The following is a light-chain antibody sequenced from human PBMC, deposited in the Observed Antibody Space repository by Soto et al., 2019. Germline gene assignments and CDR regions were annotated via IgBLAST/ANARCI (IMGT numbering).Light chain of an antibody. CDR2: TTS. Sequence: DIQMTQSPSSVSASAGDRVTITCRASQSIANYLNWYQQKPGKGPNLLIYTTSSLQTGVPSRFAGSGSGTEFTLTISSLQPEDFATYYCQQSYNTPITFGQGTRLEIK. CDR1: QSIANY. V-gene: IGKV1-39*01. J-gene: IGKJ5*01. CDR3: QQSYNTPIT.